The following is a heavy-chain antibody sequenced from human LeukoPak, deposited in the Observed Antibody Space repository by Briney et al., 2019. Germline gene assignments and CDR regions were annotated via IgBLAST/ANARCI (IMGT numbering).Heavy chain of an antibody. V-gene: IGHV1-2*02. CDR3: ASSCSSTSCYGYYYYYGMDV. J-gene: IGHJ6*02. Sequence: ASVKVSCKASGYTFTGYYMHWVRQAPGQGLEWMGWINPNSGGTKYAQKFQGRVTMTRDTSISTAYMELSSLRSEDTAVYYCASSCSSTSCYGYYYYYGMDVWGQGTTVTVSS. CDR2: INPNSGGT. D-gene: IGHD2-2*01. CDR1: GYTFTGYY.